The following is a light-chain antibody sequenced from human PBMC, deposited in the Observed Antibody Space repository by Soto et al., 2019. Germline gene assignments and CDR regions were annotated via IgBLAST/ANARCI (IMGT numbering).Light chain of an antibody. CDR3: SAYTSSSTPYV. V-gene: IGLV2-14*01. CDR1: SNDVGGYNY. J-gene: IGLJ1*01. CDR2: DVR. Sequence: QSVLTQAASVSGSPGQSITISCTGTSNDVGGYNYVSWYQQHPDTAPKLIIYDVRYRPSGVSDRFSGSKSGNTASLTISGLRAEDEAGYYCSAYTSSSTPYVFGSGTKVTVL.